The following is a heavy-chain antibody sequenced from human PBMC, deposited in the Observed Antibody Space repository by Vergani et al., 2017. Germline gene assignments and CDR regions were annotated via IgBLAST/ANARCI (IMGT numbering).Heavy chain of an antibody. D-gene: IGHD5-18*01. CDR2: ICPGDSDT. V-gene: IGHV5-51*01. CDR3: ERRGGQRWQNDAFDI. Sequence: EVQLVQSGAEVKKPGESLKISCTGSGYSFTSYWIGWVRQMPGKGLEWLGIICPGDSDTRYSPSFQGQVTISADKSISTAYLQWSSLTASDAAMYYCERRGGQRWQNDAFDIWGQGTMVTVSS. J-gene: IGHJ3*02. CDR1: GYSFTSYW.